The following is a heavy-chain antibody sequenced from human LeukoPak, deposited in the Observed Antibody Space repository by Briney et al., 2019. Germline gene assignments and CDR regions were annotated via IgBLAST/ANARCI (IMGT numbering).Heavy chain of an antibody. CDR2: TYYRSKWYN. V-gene: IGHV6-1*01. D-gene: IGHD5-24*01. J-gene: IGHJ4*02. CDR1: GDSFPSNRAS. CDR3: TRCDGASVFDY. Sequence: SQTLSLTCAISGDSFPSNRASGTSIRQSPSRGLEWLGRTYYRSKWYNDYAVSLKSRISINPDTSKNQFSLQLNSVTPEDKTVRYYTRCDGASVFDYWGQGTLVTVSS.